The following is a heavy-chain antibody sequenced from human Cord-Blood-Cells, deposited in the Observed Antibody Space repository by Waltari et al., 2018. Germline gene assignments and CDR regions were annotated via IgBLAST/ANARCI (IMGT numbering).Heavy chain of an antibody. CDR3: ARGYCSSTSCRNYYYYYMDV. D-gene: IGHD2-2*01. J-gene: IGHJ6*03. Sequence: QVQLVQSGAEVKKPGSSVKVSCKASGGTFSSYAIRWVRQASGHGLGWMGRIIPILGIANDAQKFQGRVTITADKSTSTAYMELSSLRSEDTAVYYCARGYCSSTSCRNYYYYYMDVWGKGTTVTVSS. V-gene: IGHV1-69*09. CDR2: IIPILGIA. CDR1: GGTFSSYA.